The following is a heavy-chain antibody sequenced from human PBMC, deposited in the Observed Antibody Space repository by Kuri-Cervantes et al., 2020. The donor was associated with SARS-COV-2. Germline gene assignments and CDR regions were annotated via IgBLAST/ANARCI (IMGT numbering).Heavy chain of an antibody. V-gene: IGHV3-30-3*01. J-gene: IGHJ4*02. Sequence: GSLRLSCAASGFTFSSYAMHWVRQAPGKGLEWVAVISYDGSNKYYADSVKGRFTISRDNSKNTLYLQMNSLRAEDTAVYYCASPYSSSWREVGVDYWGQGTLVTVSS. D-gene: IGHD6-13*01. CDR2: ISYDGSNK. CDR1: GFTFSSYA. CDR3: ASPYSSSWREVGVDY.